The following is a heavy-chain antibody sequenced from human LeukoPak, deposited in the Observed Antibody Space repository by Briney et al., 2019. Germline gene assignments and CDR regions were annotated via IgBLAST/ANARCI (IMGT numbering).Heavy chain of an antibody. V-gene: IGHV3-7*01. CDR1: GFTFSSYW. CDR2: IKQDGSEK. Sequence: GGSLRLSCAAYGFTFSSYWMSWVRQAPGKGLEWVANIKQDGSEKYYVDSVKGRFTISRDNAKNSLYLQMNSLRAEDTAVYYCARDARHGSGGYWGQGTLVTVSS. CDR3: ARDARHGSGGY. J-gene: IGHJ4*02. D-gene: IGHD1-26*01.